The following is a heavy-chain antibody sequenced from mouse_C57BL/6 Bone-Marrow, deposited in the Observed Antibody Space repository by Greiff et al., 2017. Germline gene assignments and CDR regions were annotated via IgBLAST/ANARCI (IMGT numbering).Heavy chain of an antibody. Sequence: EVQLQQSGPELVKPGASVKISCKASGYTFTDYYMNWVKQSPGKSLEWIGDINPNNGGTSYNQKFKGKATLTVAKSSSTAYMVLRSLTSEDSAVYYCARSPYPYDFDYWGQGTTPTVSS. D-gene: IGHD2-12*01. CDR1: GYTFTDYY. V-gene: IGHV1-26*01. J-gene: IGHJ2*01. CDR2: INPNNGGT. CDR3: ARSPYPYDFDY.